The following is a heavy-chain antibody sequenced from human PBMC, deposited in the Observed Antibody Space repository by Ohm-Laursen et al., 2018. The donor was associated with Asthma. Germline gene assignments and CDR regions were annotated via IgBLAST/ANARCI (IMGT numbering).Heavy chain of an antibody. CDR3: ARGSLEGLQ. Sequence: GSLRLSCAASGFTFRSYAMHWVRQRPGGELDWVSHIFPDGRQTNYADSVKGRFTISRDDAENTLYLQMNSLRADDSAVYYCARGSLEGLQWGQGTLVTVSS. V-gene: IGHV3-74*01. CDR1: GFTFRSYA. D-gene: IGHD5-24*01. CDR2: IFPDGRQT. J-gene: IGHJ4*02.